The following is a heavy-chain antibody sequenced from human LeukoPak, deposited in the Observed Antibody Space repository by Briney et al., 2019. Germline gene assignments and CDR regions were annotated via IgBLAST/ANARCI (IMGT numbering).Heavy chain of an antibody. V-gene: IGHV3-23*01. J-gene: IGHJ4*02. CDR3: AKDQRFFDF. Sequence: GGSLRLSCAASGFTFSTYGMSWVRQAPGKGLEWVSLITSSGGTTYYADSVKGRFTISRDNSKNTLYLQSNSLRAEVTAVYYCAKDQRFFDFWGQGTLVTVSS. CDR1: GFTFSTYG. CDR2: ITSSGGTT.